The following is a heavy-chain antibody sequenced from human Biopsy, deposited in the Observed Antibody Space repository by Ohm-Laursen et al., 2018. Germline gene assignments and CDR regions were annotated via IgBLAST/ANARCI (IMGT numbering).Heavy chain of an antibody. CDR1: GYTYPDYY. CDR3: ATRGGDDFWSGHYSEFYYYDTLDV. D-gene: IGHD3-3*01. CDR2: IKPNNGDT. J-gene: IGHJ6*02. V-gene: IGHV1-2*02. Sequence: ASVKVSCKASGYTYPDYYVHWARQAPGQGLGSMGWIKPNNGDTDYSQRFQDRATLAWDRSTCTGYMEVSSLRSGDTALYYCATRGGDDFWSGHYSEFYYYDTLDVWGQGTTVVVSS.